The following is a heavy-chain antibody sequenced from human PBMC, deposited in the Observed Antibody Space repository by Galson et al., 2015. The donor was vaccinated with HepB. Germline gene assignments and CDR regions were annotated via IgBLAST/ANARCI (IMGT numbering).Heavy chain of an antibody. CDR1: EFTFSRYC. CDR2: ISHDGGNE. V-gene: IGHV3-30*03. J-gene: IGHJ6*03. D-gene: IGHD2-2*01. Sequence: SLRLSCAGSEFTFSRYCMHWVRQAPGKGLEWVTFISHDGGNEYYEDSMKGLFTISRDNSKNTLYLQMNSLRAEDTAVYYCARDPSYCNSTSCYYLYYYMDVWGKGATVAVSS. CDR3: ARDPSYCNSTSCYYLYYYMDV.